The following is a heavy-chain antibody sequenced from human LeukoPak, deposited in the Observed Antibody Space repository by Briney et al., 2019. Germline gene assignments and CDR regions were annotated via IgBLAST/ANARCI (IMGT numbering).Heavy chain of an antibody. D-gene: IGHD3-22*01. Sequence: PGGSLRLSCAASGFIFSSYNMNWVRQAPGKGLEWVSSISTSSSYIYYADSVKGRFTISRDNAKNSLYLQMNSLRGEDTAVYYCARVLGYYYVSRGHDYWGQGTLVTVSS. V-gene: IGHV3-21*01. CDR2: ISTSSSYI. CDR3: ARVLGYYYVSRGHDY. CDR1: GFIFSSYN. J-gene: IGHJ4*02.